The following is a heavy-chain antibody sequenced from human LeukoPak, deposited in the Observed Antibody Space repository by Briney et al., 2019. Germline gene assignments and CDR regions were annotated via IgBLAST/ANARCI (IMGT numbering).Heavy chain of an antibody. CDR2: IYPDDSDT. V-gene: IGHV5-51*01. D-gene: IGHD3-10*01. CDR1: GFTFTTSW. J-gene: IGHJ5*02. CDR3: AGQRGASGTINWFDP. Sequence: GESLKISCETSGFTFTTSWIGWVRQLPGTGLEWVGAIYPDDSDTRYSPSFQGQVRISAAKSARTAYLQWASLKASDTATYYCAGQRGASGTINWFDPWGQGTLVTVSS.